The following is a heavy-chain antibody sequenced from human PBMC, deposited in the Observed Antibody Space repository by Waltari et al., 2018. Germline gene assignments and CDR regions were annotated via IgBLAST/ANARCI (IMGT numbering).Heavy chain of an antibody. CDR1: GSTSTDYH. J-gene: IGHJ3*01. D-gene: IGHD3-10*01. CDR3: ATAPGGGSSASRPFHF. V-gene: IGHV1-69-2*01. Sequence: EVHLLQSGAELKKPGTPVKISCKLSGSTSTDYHIHWVRQAPGDGLQWVGLVDPEDGQAISADKFQGRVTMTADTSTDTAYLELTSLTSEDTAVFFCATAPGGGSSASRPFHFWGQGTMITVSS. CDR2: VDPEDGQA.